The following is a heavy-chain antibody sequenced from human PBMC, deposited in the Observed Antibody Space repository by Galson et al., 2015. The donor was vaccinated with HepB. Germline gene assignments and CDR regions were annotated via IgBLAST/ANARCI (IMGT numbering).Heavy chain of an antibody. J-gene: IGHJ4*02. Sequence: SLRLSCAASGFTFSDHYMDWVRQAPGKGLEWVGRTRNKANSYTTEYAASVKGRFTISRDDSKNSLYLQMNSLKTEDTAVYYCARGGPVLEWPIELYYFDYWGQGTLVTVPS. CDR2: TRNKANSYTT. CDR1: GFTFSDHY. CDR3: ARGGPVLEWPIELYYFDY. V-gene: IGHV3-72*01. D-gene: IGHD3-3*01.